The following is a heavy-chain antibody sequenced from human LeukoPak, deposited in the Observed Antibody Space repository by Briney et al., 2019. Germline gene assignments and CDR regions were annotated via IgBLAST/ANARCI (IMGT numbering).Heavy chain of an antibody. CDR1: GGTFNSYG. CDR3: ARGEWGDRSGFAHFDF. CDR2: VIPMFGPP. Sequence: SVKVSCKAPGGTFNSYGISWVRQAPGQGLEWMGGVIPMFGPPKYAPKFQGRATMTTDASTTTAYMVLNSLRSEDTATYFCARGEWGDRSGFAHFDFWGQGTRVTVSS. V-gene: IGHV1-69*05. J-gene: IGHJ4*02. D-gene: IGHD3-22*01.